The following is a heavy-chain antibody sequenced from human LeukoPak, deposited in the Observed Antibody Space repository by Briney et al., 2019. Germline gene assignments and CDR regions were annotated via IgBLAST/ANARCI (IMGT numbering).Heavy chain of an antibody. J-gene: IGHJ5*02. CDR3: ARQHDYVWGSYPSWFDP. V-gene: IGHV4-59*08. Sequence: SETLSLTCTVSGDSISSYYWSWIRQPPGKGLEWIGYIYYSGSTNYNPSLKSRVTISVDTSKNQFSLKLSSVTAADTAVYYCARQHDYVWGSYPSWFDPWGQGTLVTVSS. CDR2: IYYSGST. CDR1: GDSISSYY. D-gene: IGHD3-16*01.